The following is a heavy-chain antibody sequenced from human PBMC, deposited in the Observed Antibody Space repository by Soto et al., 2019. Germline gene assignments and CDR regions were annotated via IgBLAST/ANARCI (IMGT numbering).Heavy chain of an antibody. D-gene: IGHD6-19*01. CDR2: INPNSGGT. Sequence: QVQLVQSGAEVKKPGASVKVSCKASGYTFTGYYMHWVRQAPGQGLEWMGWINPNSGGTNYAQKFQGRATMTRETSISTAYMEMSRLRSDDRAVYYCARGGIAVAVSAFDIWGQGTMVTVSS. CDR3: ARGGIAVAVSAFDI. J-gene: IGHJ3*02. CDR1: GYTFTGYY. V-gene: IGHV1-2*02.